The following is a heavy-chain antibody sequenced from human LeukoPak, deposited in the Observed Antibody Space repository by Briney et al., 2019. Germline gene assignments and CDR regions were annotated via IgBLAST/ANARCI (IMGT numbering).Heavy chain of an antibody. CDR1: GFTFSSYW. CDR2: IKQDGSEK. CDR3: ARVASVCSSTSCLNWFDP. V-gene: IGHV3-7*01. D-gene: IGHD2-2*01. Sequence: PGGSLRLSCAASGFTFSSYWMSWVRQAPGKGLEWVANIKQDGSEKYYVDSVKGRFTISRDNAKNSLYLQMNSLRAEATAVYYCARVASVCSSTSCLNWFDPWGQGTLVTVSS. J-gene: IGHJ5*02.